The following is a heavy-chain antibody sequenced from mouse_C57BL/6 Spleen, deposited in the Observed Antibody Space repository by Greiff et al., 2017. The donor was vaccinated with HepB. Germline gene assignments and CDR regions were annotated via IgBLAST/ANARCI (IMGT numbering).Heavy chain of an antibody. J-gene: IGHJ1*03. CDR2: ISSGSSTI. CDR3: AREELGDWYFDV. CDR1: GFTFSDYG. V-gene: IGHV5-17*01. Sequence: EVKLVESGGGLVKPGGSLKLSCAASGFTFSDYGMHWVRQAPEKGLEWVAYISSGSSTIYYADTVKGRFTISRDNAKNTLFLQMTSLRSEDTAMYYCAREELGDWYFDVWGTGTTVTVSS. D-gene: IGHD4-1*01.